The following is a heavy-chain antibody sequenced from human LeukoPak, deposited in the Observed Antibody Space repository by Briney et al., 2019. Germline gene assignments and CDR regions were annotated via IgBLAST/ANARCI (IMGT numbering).Heavy chain of an antibody. Sequence: SETLSLTCAVYGGSFSGYYWSWIRQPPGKGLEWIGEINHSGSTNYNPSLKSRVTISVDTSKNQFSLKLSSVTAADTAVYYCARATVTTSYYYYYYMDVWGKGTTVTVSS. CDR1: GGSFSGYY. D-gene: IGHD4-17*01. J-gene: IGHJ6*03. CDR3: ARATVTTSYYYYYYMDV. CDR2: INHSGST. V-gene: IGHV4-34*01.